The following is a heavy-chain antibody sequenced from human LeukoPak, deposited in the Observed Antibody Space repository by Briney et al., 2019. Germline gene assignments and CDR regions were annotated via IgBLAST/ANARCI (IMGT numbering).Heavy chain of an antibody. Sequence: SQTRSLTCAISGDSVSNNSVTWNWIRQSPSRGLEWLGRTYYRSTWYNDYAVSVRGRITVNPDTSKNQFSLHLNSVTPEDTAVYYCARRLTQYDCFDPWGQGILVTVSS. V-gene: IGHV6-1*01. CDR3: ARRLTQYDCFDP. J-gene: IGHJ5*02. CDR2: TYYRSTWYN. CDR1: GDSVSNNSVT. D-gene: IGHD2-2*01.